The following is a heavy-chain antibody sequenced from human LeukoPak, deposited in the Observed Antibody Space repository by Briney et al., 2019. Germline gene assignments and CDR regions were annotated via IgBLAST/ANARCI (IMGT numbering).Heavy chain of an antibody. Sequence: GRSLRLSCAASGFTFSSYGMHWVRQAPGKGLEWVAVVSYDGGNKDYADSVKGRFTISRDNSKNTLYLRMNSLRAEDTAVYYCARGYGGQDYFDYWGQGTLVTVSS. V-gene: IGHV3-30*03. D-gene: IGHD4-23*01. CDR3: ARGYGGQDYFDY. CDR2: VSYDGGNK. J-gene: IGHJ4*02. CDR1: GFTFSSYG.